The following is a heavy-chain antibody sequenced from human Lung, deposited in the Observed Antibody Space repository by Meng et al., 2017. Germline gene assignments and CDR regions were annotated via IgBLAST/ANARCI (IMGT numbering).Heavy chain of an antibody. CDR3: ARGPTTMAHDFDY. V-gene: IGHV4-34*01. CDR2: INHSGST. Sequence: QVELKQWGAGLLKPSETLSLPCVVSGGSFSDYYWSWIRQPPGKGLEWIGEINHSGSTNYNPSLESRATISVDTSQNNLSLKLSSVTAADSAVYYCARGPTTMAHDFDYWGQGTLVTVSS. D-gene: IGHD4-11*01. J-gene: IGHJ4*02. CDR1: GGSFSDYY.